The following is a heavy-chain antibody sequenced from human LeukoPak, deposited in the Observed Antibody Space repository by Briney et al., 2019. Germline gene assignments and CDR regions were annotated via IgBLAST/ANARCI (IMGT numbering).Heavy chain of an antibody. CDR2: IYYSGST. CDR3: ARQSVAGLLYFDY. CDR1: GGSISSYY. Sequence: PSETLSLTCTVSGGSISSYYWSWIRQPPGKGLEWIGYIYYSGSTNYNPSLKSRVTISVDTSRNQFSLKLSSVTAADTAVCYCARQSVAGLLYFDYWGQGTLVTVSS. J-gene: IGHJ4*02. V-gene: IGHV4-59*08. D-gene: IGHD6-19*01.